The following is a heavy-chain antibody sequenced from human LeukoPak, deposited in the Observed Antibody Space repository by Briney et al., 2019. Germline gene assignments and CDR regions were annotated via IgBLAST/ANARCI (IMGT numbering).Heavy chain of an antibody. CDR3: AKIGHPHYYDSSGYYYVGGFFDY. CDR2: ISKSGDTT. Sequence: PGGSLRLSCVASGFTFDTYAISWVRQAPGKGLEWVSAISKSGDTTFYTDSVKGRFTISRDNSKYTLYLQMNSLRAEDTAVYYCAKIGHPHYYDSSGYYYVGGFFDYWGQGTLVTVSS. D-gene: IGHD3-22*01. CDR1: GFTFDTYA. V-gene: IGHV3-23*01. J-gene: IGHJ4*02.